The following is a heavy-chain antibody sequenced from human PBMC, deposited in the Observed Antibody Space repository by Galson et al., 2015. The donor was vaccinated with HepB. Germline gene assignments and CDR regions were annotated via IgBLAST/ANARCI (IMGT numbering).Heavy chain of an antibody. J-gene: IGHJ4*02. CDR1: GFTFSDYY. D-gene: IGHD2-21*01. CDR2: ISSSCSYT. CDR3: ASTKGVLFRPTGGYFDY. V-gene: IGHV3-11*06. Sequence: SLRLSCAASGFTFSDYYMSWIRQAPGKGLEWVSYISSSCSYTNYADSVKGRFTISRDNAKNSLYLQMNSLRAEDTAVYYCASTKGVLFRPTGGYFDYWGQGTLVTVSS.